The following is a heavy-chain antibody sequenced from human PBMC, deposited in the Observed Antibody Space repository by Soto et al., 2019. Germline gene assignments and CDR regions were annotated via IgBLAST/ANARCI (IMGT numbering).Heavy chain of an antibody. CDR2: IYYSGST. CDR1: GGSVSSGSYY. CDR3: ARDYASRIGGSGNGFDY. Sequence: QVQLQESGPGLVKPSETLSLTCTVSGGSVSSGSYYWSWIRQPPGKGLEWVGYIYYSGSTNYNPSLKSRVTISVDTSKNQFSLKLSSVTAADTDVYYCARDYASRIGGSGNGFDYWGQGTLVTVSS. D-gene: IGHD1-26*01. J-gene: IGHJ4*02. V-gene: IGHV4-61*01.